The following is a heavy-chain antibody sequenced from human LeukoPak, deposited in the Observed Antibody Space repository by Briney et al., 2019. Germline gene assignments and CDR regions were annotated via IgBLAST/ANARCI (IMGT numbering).Heavy chain of an antibody. CDR1: GFTFSSYA. V-gene: IGHV3-23*01. D-gene: IGHD5-18*01. J-gene: IGHJ4*02. Sequence: GGSLRLSCAASGFTFSSYAMSWVRQAPGKGLEWVSVIGASGGHTYYADSVKGRFTISRDSSKNTLFLQMNSLRAEDTAVYYCACSISEELWSSFDYWGQGTLVTVSS. CDR3: ACSISEELWSSFDY. CDR2: IGASGGHT.